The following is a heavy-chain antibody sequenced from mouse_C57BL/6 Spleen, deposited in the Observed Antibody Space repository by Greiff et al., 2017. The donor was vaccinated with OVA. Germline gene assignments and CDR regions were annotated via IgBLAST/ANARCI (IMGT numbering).Heavy chain of an antibody. J-gene: IGHJ1*03. CDR2: ISYDGSN. Sequence: EVKLQESGPGLVKPSQSLSLTCSVTGYSITSGYYWNWIRQFPGNKLEWMGYISYDGSNNYNPSLKNRISITRDTSNNQFFLKLNSVTTEDTATYYCARDRGALLRYGYFDVWGTGTTVTVSS. V-gene: IGHV3-6*01. CDR1: GYSITSGYY. CDR3: ARDRGALLRYGYFDV. D-gene: IGHD1-1*01.